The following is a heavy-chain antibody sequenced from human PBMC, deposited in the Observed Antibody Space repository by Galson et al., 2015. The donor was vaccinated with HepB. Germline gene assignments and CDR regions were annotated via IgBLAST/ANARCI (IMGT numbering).Heavy chain of an antibody. D-gene: IGHD2-2*01. Sequence: PALVKPTQTLTLTCTFSGFSLSTSGMCVSWIRQPPGKALEWLARIDWDDDKYYSTSLKARLTISKDTSKNQVVLTMTNMDPVDTATYYCVRLQVPAAGYYFDYWGQGTLVTVSS. V-gene: IGHV2-70*11. J-gene: IGHJ4*02. CDR3: VRLQVPAAGYYFDY. CDR2: IDWDDDK. CDR1: GFSLSTSGMC.